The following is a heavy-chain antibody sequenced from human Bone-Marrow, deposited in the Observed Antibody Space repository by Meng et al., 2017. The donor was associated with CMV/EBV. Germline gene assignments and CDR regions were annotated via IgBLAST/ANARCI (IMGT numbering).Heavy chain of an antibody. Sequence: SETLSLTCAVYGGSFSGYYWSWIRQPPGKGLEWIGEINHSGSTNYNPSLRSRVTISVDTSQNQFSLKLSSVTAADTAVYYCARGGGHRGRYCSSTSCLAFDYWGQGTLVTVSS. CDR3: ARGGGHRGRYCSSTSCLAFDY. V-gene: IGHV4-34*01. D-gene: IGHD2-2*01. CDR1: GGSFSGYY. J-gene: IGHJ4*02. CDR2: INHSGST.